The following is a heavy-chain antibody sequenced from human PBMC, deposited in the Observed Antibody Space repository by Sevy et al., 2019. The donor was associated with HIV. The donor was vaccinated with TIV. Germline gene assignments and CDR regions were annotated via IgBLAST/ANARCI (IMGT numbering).Heavy chain of an antibody. D-gene: IGHD3-3*01. J-gene: IGHJ3*02. Sequence: ASVKVSCKVSGYTLTELSMHWVRQAPGKGLEWMGGFDPEDGETIYARKFQGRVTMTEDTSTDTAYMELSSLRSEDTAVYYCATDNITNPGAFDIWGQGTMVTVSS. V-gene: IGHV1-24*01. CDR2: FDPEDGET. CDR1: GYTLTELS. CDR3: ATDNITNPGAFDI.